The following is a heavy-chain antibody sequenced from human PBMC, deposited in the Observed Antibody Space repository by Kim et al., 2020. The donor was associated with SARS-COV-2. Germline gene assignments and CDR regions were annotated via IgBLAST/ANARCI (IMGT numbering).Heavy chain of an antibody. CDR2: TT. D-gene: IGHD1-26*01. J-gene: IGHJ4*02. V-gene: IGHV3-43*01. Sequence: TTYYSDAVSGRFTISRDNSRTSLYLQMKSLRIDDTGVYYCAKEGGTIYFDSWGQGTLVTVSS. CDR3: AKEGGTIYFDS.